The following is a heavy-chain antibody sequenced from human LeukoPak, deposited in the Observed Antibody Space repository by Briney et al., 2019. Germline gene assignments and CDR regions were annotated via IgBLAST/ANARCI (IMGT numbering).Heavy chain of an antibody. D-gene: IGHD6-19*01. CDR3: AGHDEGSGWYRSYIDL. J-gene: IGHJ2*01. CDR2: ISTSGST. CDR1: GVSISRYH. Sequence: SETLSLTCTVSGVSISRYHCSWIRQPPGKGLEWIGYISTSGSTDYSPSLKSRVTISVDRSKNQCSLNLSSVTAADTAVYYCAGHDEGSGWYRSYIDLWCRGTLVIDSS. V-gene: IGHV4-4*09.